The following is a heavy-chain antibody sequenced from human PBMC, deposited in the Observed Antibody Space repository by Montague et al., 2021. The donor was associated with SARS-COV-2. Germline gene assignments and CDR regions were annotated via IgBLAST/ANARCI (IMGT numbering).Heavy chain of an antibody. CDR3: ASYSPVGFESPDTFDI. CDR2: SSHKGIT. D-gene: IGHD1-26*01. Sequence: SETLSLTCTVSGSSVRSDYYCAWIRQSPGKGLEWIGSSSHKGITAYNPSLRSRVTLSVDTSKNQISLKLTSVAAADTAVYYCASYSPVGFESPDTFDIWGRGTMVSVSS. V-gene: IGHV4-38-2*02. J-gene: IGHJ3*02. CDR1: GSSVRSDYY.